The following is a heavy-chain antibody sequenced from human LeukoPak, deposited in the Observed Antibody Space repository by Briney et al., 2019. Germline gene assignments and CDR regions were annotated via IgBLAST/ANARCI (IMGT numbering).Heavy chain of an antibody. V-gene: IGHV4-59*06. CDR3: ARASRIVVVTAISNWFDP. D-gene: IGHD2-21*02. CDR2: IYYSGST. CDR1: GGSVNNYY. Sequence: SETLSLTCTVSGGSVNNYYWSWIRQHPGKGLEWIGYIYYSGSTYYNPSLKSRVTISVDTSKNQFSLKLSSVTAADTAVYYCARASRIVVVTAISNWFDPWGREPWSPSPQ. J-gene: IGHJ5*02.